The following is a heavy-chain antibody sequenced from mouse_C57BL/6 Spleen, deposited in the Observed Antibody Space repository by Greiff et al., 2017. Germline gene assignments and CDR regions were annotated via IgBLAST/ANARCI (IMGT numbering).Heavy chain of an antibody. CDR3: ARGALYGSSYYAMDY. D-gene: IGHD1-1*01. Sequence: EVLLVESGGGLVKPGGSLKLSCAASGFTFSDYGMHWVRQAPEQGLEWVAYISSGSSTIYYADTVKGRFTISRDNAKNTLFLQLTSLRSEDTAMYYCARGALYGSSYYAMDYWGQGTSVTVSS. CDR1: GFTFSDYG. J-gene: IGHJ4*01. CDR2: ISSGSSTI. V-gene: IGHV5-17*01.